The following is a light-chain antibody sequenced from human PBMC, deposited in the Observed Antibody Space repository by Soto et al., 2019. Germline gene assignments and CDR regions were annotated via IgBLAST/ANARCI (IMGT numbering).Light chain of an antibody. CDR1: SSEDDGYNY. CDR2: EVS. J-gene: IGLJ1*01. Sequence: QSVLTQPTSASGSPGQSVTISCTGTSSEDDGYNYVSWYQQHPGKAPKLMINEVSKRPSGVPDRFSGSNSGNTANLTFFGLQAEDEADYCCSSYAGSNNLRVFGTGTKVTVL. CDR3: SSYAGSNNLRV. V-gene: IGLV2-8*01.